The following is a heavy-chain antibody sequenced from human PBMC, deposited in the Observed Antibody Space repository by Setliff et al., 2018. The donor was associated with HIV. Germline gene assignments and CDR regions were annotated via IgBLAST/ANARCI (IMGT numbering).Heavy chain of an antibody. J-gene: IGHJ4*02. CDR2: INPSGGST. V-gene: IGHV1-46*01. Sequence: AASVKVSCKASGYTFTSYYMHWVRQAPGQGLEWMGIINPSGGSTSYAQKFQGRVTMTRDTSTSTVYMELSSLRSEDTAVYYWTRDMGTTAAGIFYWGQGTLVTVSS. D-gene: IGHD6-13*01. CDR3: TRDMGTTAAGIFY. CDR1: GYTFTSYY.